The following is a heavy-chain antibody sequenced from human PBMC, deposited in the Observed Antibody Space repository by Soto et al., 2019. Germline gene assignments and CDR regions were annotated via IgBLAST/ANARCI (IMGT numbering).Heavy chain of an antibody. CDR3: AVYSYIGVVVAATPVFNYYGMDV. CDR1: GYTFTSYY. Sequence: ASVKVSCKASGYTFTSYYMHWVRQAPGQGLEWMGIINPSGGSTSYAQKFQGRATMTRDTTTRQVYRESRSLRLDDTAVYYCAVYSYIGVVVAATPVFNYYGMDVWGQGTTVTVSS. V-gene: IGHV1-46*01. CDR2: INPSGGST. D-gene: IGHD2-15*01. J-gene: IGHJ6*02.